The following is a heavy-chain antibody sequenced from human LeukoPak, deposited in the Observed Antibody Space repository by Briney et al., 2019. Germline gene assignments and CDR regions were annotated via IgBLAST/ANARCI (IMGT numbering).Heavy chain of an antibody. CDR3: AKSLYDFWSGYYHYYYYGMDV. Sequence: AGGSLRLSCAASGFTFSSYGMHWVRQAPGKGLEWVAVISYDGSNKYYADSVKGRFTISRDNSKNTLYLQMNSLRAEDTAVYYCAKSLYDFWSGYYHYYYYGMDVWGQGTTVTVSS. CDR2: ISYDGSNK. D-gene: IGHD3-3*01. J-gene: IGHJ6*02. CDR1: GFTFSSYG. V-gene: IGHV3-30*18.